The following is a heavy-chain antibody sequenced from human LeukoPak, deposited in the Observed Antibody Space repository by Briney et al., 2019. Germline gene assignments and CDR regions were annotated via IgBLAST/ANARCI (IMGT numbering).Heavy chain of an antibody. J-gene: IGHJ4*02. V-gene: IGHV3-33*01. D-gene: IGHD1-26*01. Sequence: PGRSLRLSCAASGFTFSSYGMHWVRQAPGKGLEWVAVIWYDGSNKYYADSVKGRFTISRDNSKNTLYLQMNSLRAEDTAVYYCARIGGGYYSPLDYWGQGTLVTVSS. CDR3: ARIGGGYYSPLDY. CDR2: IWYDGSNK. CDR1: GFTFSSYG.